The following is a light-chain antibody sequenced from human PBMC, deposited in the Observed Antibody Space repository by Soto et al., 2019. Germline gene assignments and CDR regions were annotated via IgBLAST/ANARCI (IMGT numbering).Light chain of an antibody. CDR3: TSFTTTTTLI. CDR2: DVN. J-gene: IGLJ2*01. CDR1: SSDVGGYNY. Sequence: QSALTQPASVAGSPGQSISISCPGTSSDVGGYNYVSWFQHHPGKAPNVIIFDVNNRPSGVSNRFSGSKSGNTASLTISGLQAEDEAEYYCTSFTTTTTLIFGGGTKLTVL. V-gene: IGLV2-14*03.